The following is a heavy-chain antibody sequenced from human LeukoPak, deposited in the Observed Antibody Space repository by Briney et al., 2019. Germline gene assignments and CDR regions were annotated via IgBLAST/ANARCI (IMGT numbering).Heavy chain of an antibody. D-gene: IGHD6-19*01. V-gene: IGHV4-39*01. CDR2: IYYSGST. J-gene: IGHJ5*02. CDR3: ARLSRAVAGPIDP. Sequence: SETLSLTCTVSGGSISSSSYYWGWIRQPPGKGLEWIGSIYYSGSTYYNPSLKSRVTISVDTSKNQFSLKLSSVTAADTAVYYCARLSRAVAGPIDPWGQGTLVTVSS. CDR1: GGSISSSSYY.